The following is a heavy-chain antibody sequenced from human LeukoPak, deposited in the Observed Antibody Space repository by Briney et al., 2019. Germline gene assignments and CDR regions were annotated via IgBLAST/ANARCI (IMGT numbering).Heavy chain of an antibody. J-gene: IGHJ4*02. D-gene: IGHD1-26*01. CDR1: GGSISSYY. CDR2: TYTSGST. Sequence: SETLSLTCTVSGGSISSYYWSWIRQPAGKGLDWIGRTYTSGSTNYNPSLKSRVTMSVDTSKNQFSLKLSSVTAADTAVYYCARGAHFYSGSYPFDYWGQGTLVTVSS. CDR3: ARGAHFYSGSYPFDY. V-gene: IGHV4-4*07.